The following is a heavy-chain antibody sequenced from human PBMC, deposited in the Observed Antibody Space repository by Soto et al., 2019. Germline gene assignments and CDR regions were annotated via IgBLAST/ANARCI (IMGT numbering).Heavy chain of an antibody. Sequence: PGGSLRLSCAASGFTFSSYWMSWVRQAPGKGLEWVANIKQDGSEKYYVDSVKGRFTISRDNAKNSLYLQMNSLRAEDTAVYYCERYTERDYMDVWGKXTTVTVSS. CDR1: GFTFSSYW. D-gene: IGHD1-1*01. CDR2: IKQDGSEK. J-gene: IGHJ6*03. CDR3: ERYTERDYMDV. V-gene: IGHV3-7*01.